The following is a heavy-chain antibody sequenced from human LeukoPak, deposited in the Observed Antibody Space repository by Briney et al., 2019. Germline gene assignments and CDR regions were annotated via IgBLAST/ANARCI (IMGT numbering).Heavy chain of an antibody. D-gene: IGHD1-26*01. J-gene: IGHJ4*02. V-gene: IGHV3-7*03. CDR3: TGVSLGANGDY. CDR2: IKHDGSEK. Sequence: PGGSLRLSCAASGFTFSYYGMNWVRQAPGKGLEWVANIKHDGSEKYYVDSVKGRFTISRDNAKNSLYLQMNSLRVEDTAVYYCTGVSLGANGDYWGQGTLVTVSS. CDR1: GFTFSYYG.